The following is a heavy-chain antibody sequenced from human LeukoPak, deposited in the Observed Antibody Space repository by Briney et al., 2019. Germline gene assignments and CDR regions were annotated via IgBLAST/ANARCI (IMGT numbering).Heavy chain of an antibody. CDR1: GGTFSSYA. Sequence: ASVKVSCKASGGTFSSYAISWVRQAPGQGLEWMGGIIPIFGTANYAQKFQGRVTITADESTSTAYMELSSLRSEDTAVYYCARSESIAVRQDAWGFNMDVWGQGTTVTVSS. J-gene: IGHJ6*02. V-gene: IGHV1-69*13. D-gene: IGHD6-6*01. CDR2: IIPIFGTA. CDR3: ARSESIAVRQDAWGFNMDV.